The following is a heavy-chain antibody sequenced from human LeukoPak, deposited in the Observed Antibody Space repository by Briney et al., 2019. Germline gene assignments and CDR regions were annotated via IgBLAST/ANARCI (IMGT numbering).Heavy chain of an antibody. J-gene: IGHJ4*02. CDR1: GFTFDDYA. Sequence: TGGSLRLSCAASGFTFDDYAMHWVRQAPGKGLEWVSAISGSGGSTYYADSVKGRFTISRDNSKNTLYLQMNSLRAEDTAVYYCAKDRALYCSGGSCYFDYWGQGTLVTVSS. D-gene: IGHD2-15*01. V-gene: IGHV3-23*01. CDR3: AKDRALYCSGGSCYFDY. CDR2: ISGSGGST.